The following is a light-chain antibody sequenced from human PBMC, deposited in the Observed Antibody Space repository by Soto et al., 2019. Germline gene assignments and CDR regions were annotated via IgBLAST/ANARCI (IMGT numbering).Light chain of an antibody. Sequence: QAVVTQPPSASGSPGQSVTISCTGTSSDVGYYNFVSWYQQHPGKAPKLMIYEVSERPSGVPDRFSGSKSGNTASLTVSGLQADDEADYHCSSYAGSNNPYIFGTGTKLTVL. CDR1: SSDVGYYNF. CDR2: EVS. J-gene: IGLJ1*01. CDR3: SSYAGSNNPYI. V-gene: IGLV2-8*01.